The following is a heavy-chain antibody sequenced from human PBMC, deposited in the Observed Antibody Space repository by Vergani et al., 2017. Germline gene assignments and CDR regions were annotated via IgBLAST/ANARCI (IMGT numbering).Heavy chain of an antibody. Sequence: QLQLQESGPGLLKPSETLSLTCSVSGTSISGSSDYWGWIRQPPGKGLEWIGSIFYTGTSYYNPSLKGRVTISSDASKNQISLRLTSVNAADTAVYYCAKYGGGGSPFDYWGQGTLVTVSS. J-gene: IGHJ4*02. V-gene: IGHV4-39*07. CDR1: GTSISGSSDY. CDR2: IFYTGTS. D-gene: IGHD2-15*01. CDR3: AKYGGGGSPFDY.